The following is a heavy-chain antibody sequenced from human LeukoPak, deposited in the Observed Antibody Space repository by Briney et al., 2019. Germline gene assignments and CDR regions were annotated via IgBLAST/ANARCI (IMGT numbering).Heavy chain of an antibody. Sequence: PGGSLRLSCAASGFIFSSYWMTWVRQAPGKGLEWVSAISGSGGGSTYYADSVKGRFTISRDNSKNTLYLQMNSLRDEDTAVYYCAKDVTGWSNGYFDLWGRGTLVTVSS. CDR3: AKDVTGWSNGYFDL. J-gene: IGHJ2*01. CDR1: GFIFSSYW. CDR2: ISGSGGGST. V-gene: IGHV3-23*01. D-gene: IGHD6-19*01.